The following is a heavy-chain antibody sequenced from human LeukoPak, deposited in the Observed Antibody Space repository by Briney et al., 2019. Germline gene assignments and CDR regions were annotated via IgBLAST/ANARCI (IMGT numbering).Heavy chain of an antibody. J-gene: IGHJ3*02. CDR1: GGTFSSYA. CDR3: ARDRLSGYSYRDAFDI. V-gene: IGHV1-69*13. Sequence: SVKVSCKASGGTFSSYAISWVRQAPGQGLEWVGGIIPIFGTANYAQKFQGRVTITADESTSTAYMELSSLRSEDTAVYYCARDRLSGYSYRDAFDIWGQGTMVTVSS. D-gene: IGHD5-18*01. CDR2: IIPIFGTA.